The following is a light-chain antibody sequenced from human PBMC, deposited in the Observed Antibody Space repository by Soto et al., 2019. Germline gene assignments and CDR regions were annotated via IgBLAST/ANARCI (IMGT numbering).Light chain of an antibody. CDR2: GAS. Sequence: VLTQSPGTLSLSPGERATLSCRASQRVDSTFLAWYQHKAGQAPRLLIYGASSRATGVPDRFNGGGSGTDFTFTISGLAPEDFAVYYCQHYGDSSYSFGQ. V-gene: IGKV3-20*01. J-gene: IGKJ2*03. CDR1: QRVDSTF. CDR3: QHYGDSSYS.